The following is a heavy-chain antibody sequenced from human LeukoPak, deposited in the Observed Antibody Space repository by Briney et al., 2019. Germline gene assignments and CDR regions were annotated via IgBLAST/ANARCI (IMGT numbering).Heavy chain of an antibody. D-gene: IGHD3-3*01. CDR3: ARDFGRISIFGVVVKRFYY. V-gene: IGHV1-18*01. CDR1: GYTFTSYG. CDR2: ISAYNGNT. Sequence: ASVTVSCKASGYTFTSYGISWVRQAPGQGLEWMGWISAYNGNTIYAQKLQGRVTMTTDTSTSTAYMELRSLRSADTAVYYCARDFGRISIFGVVVKRFYYWGQGTLVTVSS. J-gene: IGHJ4*02.